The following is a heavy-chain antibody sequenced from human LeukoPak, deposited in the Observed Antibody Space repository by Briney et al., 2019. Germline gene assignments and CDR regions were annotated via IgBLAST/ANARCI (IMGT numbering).Heavy chain of an antibody. CDR1: GFTFSNAW. V-gene: IGHV3-15*01. D-gene: IGHD1-26*01. CDR3: TTDLSGGSYLGYFDY. Sequence: GGSLRLSCAASGFTFSNAWMSWVRQAPGKGLEWAGRIKSKTDGGTTDYAAPVNGRFTISRDDSKNTLYLQMNSLKTEDTAVYYCTTDLSGGSYLGYFDYWGQGTLVTVSS. CDR2: IKSKTDGGTT. J-gene: IGHJ4*02.